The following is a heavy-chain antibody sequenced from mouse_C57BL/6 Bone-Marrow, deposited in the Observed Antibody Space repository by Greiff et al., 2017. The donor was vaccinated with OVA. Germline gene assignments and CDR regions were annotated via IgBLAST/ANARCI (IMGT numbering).Heavy chain of an antibody. Sequence: EVKVVESGGDLVKPGGSLKLSCAASGFTFSSYGMSWVRQTPDKRLEWVATISSGGSYTYYPDSVKGRFTISRDNAKNTLYLQMSSLKSEDTAMYYCARRYYYGSSYGFAYWGQGTLVTVSA. CDR1: GFTFSSYG. CDR3: ARRYYYGSSYGFAY. D-gene: IGHD1-1*01. CDR2: ISSGGSYT. V-gene: IGHV5-6*02. J-gene: IGHJ3*01.